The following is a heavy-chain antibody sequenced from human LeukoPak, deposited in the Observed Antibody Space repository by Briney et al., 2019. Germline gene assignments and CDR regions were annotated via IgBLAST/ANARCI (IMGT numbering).Heavy chain of an antibody. D-gene: IGHD3-3*01. Sequence: GGSLRLSCAASGFTFSSYAMSWVRQAPGKGLEWVSGISGSGDSTYYAESVEGRFTISRDNSRNTLYLQMNSLRAEDTALYYCAKEGRGDDFWSGYYNWFDPWGQGTQVTVSS. CDR3: AKEGRGDDFWSGYYNWFDP. J-gene: IGHJ5*02. CDR1: GFTFSSYA. V-gene: IGHV3-23*01. CDR2: ISGSGDST.